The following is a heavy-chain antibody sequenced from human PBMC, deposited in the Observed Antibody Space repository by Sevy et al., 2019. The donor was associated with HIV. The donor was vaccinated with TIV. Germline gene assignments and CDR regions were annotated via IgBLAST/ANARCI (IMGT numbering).Heavy chain of an antibody. CDR2: TSYDDSNK. J-gene: IGHJ4*02. Sequence: GESLKISCVASGFTFRNYAIHWVHQAPGKGLECVACTSYDDSNKDYADSVKGRFTISRDNSKNTLYLLMNSLKTEDTAVYYCARDALGSIDFWGQGTLVTVSS. V-gene: IGHV3-30-3*01. D-gene: IGHD3-16*01. CDR1: GFTFRNYA. CDR3: ARDALGSIDF.